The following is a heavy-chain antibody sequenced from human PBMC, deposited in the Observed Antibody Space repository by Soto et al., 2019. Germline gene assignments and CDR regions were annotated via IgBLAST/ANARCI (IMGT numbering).Heavy chain of an antibody. CDR3: AREGEHSSSWTAWDY. D-gene: IGHD6-13*01. V-gene: IGHV1-46*01. CDR1: GYTFTSYY. J-gene: IGHJ4*02. CDR2: INPSGGIT. Sequence: ASVKVSCKASGYTFTSYYMHWVRQAPGQGLEWMGIINPSGGITSYAQKFQGRVTMTRDTSTSTVYMELSSLRSEDTAVYYCAREGEHSSSWTAWDYWGQGTLVTVSS.